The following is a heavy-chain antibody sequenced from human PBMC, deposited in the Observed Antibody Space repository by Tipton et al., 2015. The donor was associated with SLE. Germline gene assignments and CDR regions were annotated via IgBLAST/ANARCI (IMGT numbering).Heavy chain of an antibody. V-gene: IGHV1-18*01. CDR3: AREADTAMASFDY. CDR1: GYTFTHYG. CDR2: ISGFNGHA. D-gene: IGHD5-18*01. J-gene: IGHJ4*02. Sequence: QLVQSGAEVKKPGDSVRVSCKTSGYTFTHYGIGWVRQAPGQGLEWMGWISGFNGHANYAQKLQDRVTITTDTSTTTAYMELRSLRSDDTAVYYCAREADTAMASFDYWGQGTLVTVSS.